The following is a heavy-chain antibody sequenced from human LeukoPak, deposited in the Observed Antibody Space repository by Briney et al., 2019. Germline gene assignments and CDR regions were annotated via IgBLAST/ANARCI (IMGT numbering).Heavy chain of an antibody. CDR3: ARGSPTYYYGSGSYGGN. V-gene: IGHV1-8*01. CDR1: GYTFTSYD. D-gene: IGHD3-10*01. CDR2: MNPNSGNT. Sequence: GASVKVSCKASGYTFTSYDINWVRRATGQGLEWMGWMNPNSGNTGYAQKFQGRVTMTRNTSISTAYMELSSLRSEDTAVYYCARGSPTYYYGSGSYGGNWGQGTLVTVSS. J-gene: IGHJ4*02.